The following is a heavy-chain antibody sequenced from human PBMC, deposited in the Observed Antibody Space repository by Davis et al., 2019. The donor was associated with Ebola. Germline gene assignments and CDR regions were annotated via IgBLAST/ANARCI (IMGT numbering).Heavy chain of an antibody. Sequence: GESLKISCVASGFTFTTYSMSWVRQAPGKGLEWVSPISSDSDYIYYADSAKGRFTISRDNAKNSLYLQMNSLRDEDTALYYCAIPSHWGQGTLVTVSS. J-gene: IGHJ4*02. CDR2: ISSDSDYI. CDR1: GFTFTTYS. V-gene: IGHV3-21*01. CDR3: AIPSH.